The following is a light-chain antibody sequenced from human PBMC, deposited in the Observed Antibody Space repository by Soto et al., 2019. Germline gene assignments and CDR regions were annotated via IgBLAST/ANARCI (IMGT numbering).Light chain of an antibody. V-gene: IGKV3-15*01. CDR2: GAS. J-gene: IGKJ1*01. CDR3: QQYNNWPWT. Sequence: EIVMTQSPATLSVSPGGRATLSCRASQSISDTLAWYQQKPGHAPRLLIYGASKRATGFPARFSGSGSGTDFTLTISSMQSEDFAVYYCQQYNNWPWTFGQGTKVDIK. CDR1: QSISDT.